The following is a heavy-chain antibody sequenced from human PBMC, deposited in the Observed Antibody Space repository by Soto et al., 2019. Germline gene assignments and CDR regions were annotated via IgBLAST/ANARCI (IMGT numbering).Heavy chain of an antibody. Sequence: SETLSLTCTVSGVSISGGNYYWSWIRQPPGKGLEWIGYIYYSGNSYYNPSLKSRVTISVDTSKNQFSLKLSSVTAADTAVYYCARTYDGSGPNSGGDPFDIWGQGTMVT. CDR1: GVSISGGNYY. J-gene: IGHJ3*02. CDR3: ARTYDGSGPNSGGDPFDI. V-gene: IGHV4-30-4*02. CDR2: IYYSGNS. D-gene: IGHD3-22*01.